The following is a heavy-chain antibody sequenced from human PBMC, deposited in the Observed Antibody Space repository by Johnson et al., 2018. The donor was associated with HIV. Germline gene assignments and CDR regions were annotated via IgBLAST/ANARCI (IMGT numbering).Heavy chain of an antibody. J-gene: IGHJ3*02. CDR1: GFTFSDYY. CDR3: ARVAYCGGDCYSRAHAFDI. CDR2: ISSSGSTI. V-gene: IGHV3-11*04. D-gene: IGHD2-21*01. Sequence: QVQLVESGGGLVKPGGSLRLSCAASGFTFSDYYMSWIRQAPGTGLEWVSYISSSGSTIYYADSVKGRFTLSRENAKNALYLQMNSLRAEDTAVYFCARVAYCGGDCYSRAHAFDIWGQGTMVTVSS.